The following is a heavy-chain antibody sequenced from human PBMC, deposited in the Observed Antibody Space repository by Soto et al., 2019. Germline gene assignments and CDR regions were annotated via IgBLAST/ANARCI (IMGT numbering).Heavy chain of an antibody. CDR2: IGTAGDT. D-gene: IGHD3-3*01. CDR1: GFTLSSYE. J-gene: IGHJ3*02. Sequence: VGSRSLSCAPSGFTLSSYELHWVRQATREGLEWVSAIGTAGDTYYPGSVKGRFTISRENAKNSLYLQMNSLRAGDTAVYYCARGHNYYDRLTHNYTSHAFDICGEGTMVTGSS. V-gene: IGHV3-13*01. CDR3: ARGHNYYDRLTHNYTSHAFDI.